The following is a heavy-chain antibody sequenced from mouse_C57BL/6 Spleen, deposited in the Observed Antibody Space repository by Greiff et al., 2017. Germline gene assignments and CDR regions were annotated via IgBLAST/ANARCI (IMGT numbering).Heavy chain of an antibody. V-gene: IGHV3-6*01. Sequence: EVQLQQSGPGLVKPSQSLSLTCSVTGYSITSGYYWNWIRQFPGNKLEWMGYISYDGSNNYNPSLKNRISITRDTSKNQFFLKLNSVTTEDTATYYCARGYYGSSHFDYWGQGTTLTVSS. CDR1: GYSITSGYY. CDR2: ISYDGSN. D-gene: IGHD1-1*01. J-gene: IGHJ2*01. CDR3: ARGYYGSSHFDY.